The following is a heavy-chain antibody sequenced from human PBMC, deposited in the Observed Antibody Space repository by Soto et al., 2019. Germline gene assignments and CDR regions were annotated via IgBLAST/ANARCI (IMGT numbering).Heavy chain of an antibody. V-gene: IGHV4-30-4*01. CDR1: GGSISSGDYY. D-gene: IGHD3-10*01. Sequence: PSETLSLTCTVSGGSISSGDYYWSWIRQPPGKGLEWIGYIYYSGSTYYNPSLKSRVTISVDTSKNQFSLKLSSVTAADTAVYYCARANRITMVRGVIRKRRGQRTNWFDPWGEGTLVTVAS. J-gene: IGHJ5*02. CDR2: IYYSGST. CDR3: ARANRITMVRGVIRKRRGQRTNWFDP.